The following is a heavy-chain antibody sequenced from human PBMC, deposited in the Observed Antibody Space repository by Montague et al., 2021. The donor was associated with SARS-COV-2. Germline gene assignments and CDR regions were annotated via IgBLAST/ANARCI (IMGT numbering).Heavy chain of an antibody. D-gene: IGHD3-10*01. Sequence: PALVKPTQTLTLTCSFSGFSLTTSGVGVGWIRQPPGKALEWLALIYWDDDKRYSPSLRSRLTITKDTSKNQVVLTMTHMDPVDTATYCCARFDYDGFGSYYGGPFDHWGQGTPVTVSS. V-gene: IGHV2-5*02. CDR3: ARFDYDGFGSYYGGPFDH. CDR2: IYWDDDK. CDR1: GFSLTTSGVG. J-gene: IGHJ4*02.